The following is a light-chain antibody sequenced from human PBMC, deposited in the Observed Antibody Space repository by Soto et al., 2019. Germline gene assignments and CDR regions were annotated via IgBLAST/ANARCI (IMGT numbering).Light chain of an antibody. CDR2: KDP. CDR1: ALSNQY. CDR3: QSADSTGVIGL. Sequence: ELTQPPSMSVSPGQTARIPCSGDALSNQYTYWYQQRPGQAPVLLIYKDPERPSGIPERFSGSSSGTTVTLTISGVQAEDEAAYYCQSADSTGVIGLFGGGTKVTVL. J-gene: IGLJ2*01. V-gene: IGLV3-25*02.